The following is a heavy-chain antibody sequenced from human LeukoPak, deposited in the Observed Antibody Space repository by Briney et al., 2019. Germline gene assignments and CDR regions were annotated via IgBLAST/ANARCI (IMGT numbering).Heavy chain of an antibody. CDR1: GFTFDDYA. J-gene: IGHJ4*02. CDR2: ISWNSGSI. CDR3: AKDMAAAGTRGFDY. Sequence: GRSLRLSCAASGFTFDDYAMHWVRQAPGKGLEWVSGISWNSGSIGYAESVKGRFTISRDNAKNSLYLQMNSLRAEDTALYYCAKDMAAAGTRGFDYWGQETLVTVSS. V-gene: IGHV3-9*01. D-gene: IGHD6-13*01.